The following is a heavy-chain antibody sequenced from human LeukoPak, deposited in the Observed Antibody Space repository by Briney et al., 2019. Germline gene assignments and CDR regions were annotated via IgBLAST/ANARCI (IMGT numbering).Heavy chain of an antibody. V-gene: IGHV3-9*01. Sequence: GGSLRLSCAASGFTFDDYAMHWVRQAPGKGLEWVSSISWNSDTIGYADSVKGRLTISRDIAKNSLYLQMNSLKAEDTALYYCAKDIVMSYCSGGSCYQAAGYFDYWGQGTLVTVSS. CDR1: GFTFDDYA. CDR3: AKDIVMSYCSGGSCYQAAGYFDY. J-gene: IGHJ4*02. CDR2: ISWNSDTI. D-gene: IGHD2-15*01.